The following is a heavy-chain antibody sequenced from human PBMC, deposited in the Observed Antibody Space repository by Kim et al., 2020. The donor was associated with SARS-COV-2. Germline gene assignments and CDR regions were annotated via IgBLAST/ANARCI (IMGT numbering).Heavy chain of an antibody. D-gene: IGHD6-13*01. J-gene: IGHJ4*02. CDR3: ARWGSSSWNFDY. V-gene: IGHV3-7*04. Sequence: KYYLDTVKGRFTISRDNAKNSLYLQMNSLRAEDTAVYYCARWGSSSWNFDYWGQGTLVTVSS. CDR2: K.